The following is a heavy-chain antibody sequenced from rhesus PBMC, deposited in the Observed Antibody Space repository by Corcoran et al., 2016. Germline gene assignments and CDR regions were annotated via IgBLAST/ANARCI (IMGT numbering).Heavy chain of an antibody. Sequence: QVQLQESGPGLVKPSETLSLTCAVSGGSVSSSNWWSWIRQPPGKGLEWIGYISGSSGSTYYNPSRKSRITISTDTSKNQFSLKLSAVTAADTAVYYCARIMDAFDFWGQGLRVTVSS. CDR2: ISGSSGST. J-gene: IGHJ3*01. V-gene: IGHV4-65*01. CDR1: GGSVSSSNW. CDR3: ARIMDAFDF.